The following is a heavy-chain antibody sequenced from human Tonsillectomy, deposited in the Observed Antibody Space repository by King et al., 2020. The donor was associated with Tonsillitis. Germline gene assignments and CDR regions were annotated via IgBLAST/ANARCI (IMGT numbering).Heavy chain of an antibody. CDR2: ISWNGEAT. D-gene: IGHD3-9*01. CDR1: GFNFDEKG. V-gene: IGHV3-20*04. J-gene: IGHJ4*02. CDR3: VRNFDSTGL. Sequence: VQLVESGGGVVWPGGSLELSCGGFGFNFDEKGMSWVRQAPGKGLEWVCCISWNGEATGYADSVRGRFIVSRDNAKNLLFLQMNSLEVEDTAFYYCVRNFDSTGLWGQGTLVIVSS.